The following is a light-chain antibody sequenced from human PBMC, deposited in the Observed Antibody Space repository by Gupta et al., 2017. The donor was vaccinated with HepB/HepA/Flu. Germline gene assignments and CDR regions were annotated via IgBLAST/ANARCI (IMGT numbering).Light chain of an antibody. J-gene: IGLJ3*02. CDR3: LLSYSDTRM. Sequence: QPVLTQQPSLSASPGVTVTLTCASSTGPVTSGHSPYWFQQTPGQAPRTLIYDTNNTHAWTPARFSGSLLGGKAALTLSGAQPEDAAEYYCLLSYSDTRMFSGGTKLTVL. CDR1: TGPVTSGHS. V-gene: IGLV7-46*01. CDR2: DTN.